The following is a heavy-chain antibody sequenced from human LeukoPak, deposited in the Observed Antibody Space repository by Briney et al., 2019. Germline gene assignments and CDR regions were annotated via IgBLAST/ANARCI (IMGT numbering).Heavy chain of an antibody. V-gene: IGHV3-21*01. D-gene: IGHD1-26*01. J-gene: IGHJ4*02. CDR3: ARAVWGLGSYYFDY. CDR1: GFTFSTYS. CDR2: ISGSTTYI. Sequence: AGGSLRLSCAASGFTFSTYSVNWVRQAPGKGLEWVSSISGSTTYIYYADSVKGRFTISRDNAKNSLYLQMNSLRAEDTAVYYCARAVWGLGSYYFDYWGQGTLVTVSS.